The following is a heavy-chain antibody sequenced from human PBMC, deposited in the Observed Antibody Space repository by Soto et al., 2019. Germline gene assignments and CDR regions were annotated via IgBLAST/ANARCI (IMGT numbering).Heavy chain of an antibody. V-gene: IGHV4-39*01. J-gene: IGHJ5*02. Sequence: LSLTCTVSGGSISSSSYYWGWIRQPPGKGLEWIGSIYYSGSTYYNPSLKSRVTISVDTSKNQFSLKLSSVTAADTAVYYCAKRRVWFDPWGQGTLVTVSS. CDR2: IYYSGST. CDR3: AKRRVWFDP. CDR1: GGSISSSSYY.